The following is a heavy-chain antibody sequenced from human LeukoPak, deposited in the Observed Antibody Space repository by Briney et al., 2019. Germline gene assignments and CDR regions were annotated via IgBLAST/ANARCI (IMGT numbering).Heavy chain of an antibody. Sequence: KPSETLSLTCAVYGGSFSGYYWSWIRQPPGKGLEWIGEINHSGSTNYNPSLKSRVTISVDTSKNQFSLKLSSVTAADTAVYYCARGDYDYVWGSYRSDPSYYYYYYMDVWGKGTTVTVSS. CDR3: ARGDYDYVWGSYRSDPSYYYYYYMDV. J-gene: IGHJ6*03. CDR1: GGSFSGYY. V-gene: IGHV4-34*01. CDR2: INHSGST. D-gene: IGHD3-16*02.